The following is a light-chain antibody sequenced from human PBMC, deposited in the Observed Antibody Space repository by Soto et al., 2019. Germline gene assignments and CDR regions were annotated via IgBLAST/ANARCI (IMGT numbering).Light chain of an antibody. CDR2: GNS. J-gene: IGLJ2*01. V-gene: IGLV1-40*01. CDR1: SSNIGAGYD. CDR3: QSYDSSLDVV. Sequence: QLVLTQPTSVSGATGQRVTISCTGSSSNIGAGYDVHWYQQLPGTAPKLLIYGNSNRPSGVPDRFSGSKSGTSASLAITGLQAEDEADYYCQSYDSSLDVVFGGGTKLTV.